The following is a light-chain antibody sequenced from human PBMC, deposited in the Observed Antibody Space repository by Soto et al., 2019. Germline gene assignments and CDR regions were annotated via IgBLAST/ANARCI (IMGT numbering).Light chain of an antibody. CDR3: AAWDDSLYGLV. J-gene: IGLJ2*01. CDR1: SSNIGSYA. CDR2: STS. Sequence: QSVLTQAPSASGTPGQRVTISCSGSSSNIGSYAVNWYQHLPGTAPKLLIFSTSHRPSGVPDRFSGSRSGTSASLAISGLQSEDEADYYCAAWDDSLYGLVFGGGTKVTVL. V-gene: IGLV1-44*01.